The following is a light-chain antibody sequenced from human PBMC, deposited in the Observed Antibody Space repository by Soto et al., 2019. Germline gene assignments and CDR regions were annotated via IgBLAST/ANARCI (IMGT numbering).Light chain of an antibody. CDR2: GAS. Sequence: EIVLTQSPGTLSLSPGERATLSCRASQSISSNYLAWYQQRPGQAPRLLIFGASYRATGIPDTFSGSGSGTDFTLTISRLEPEDFEVYYCQQYSSSPPEFTFGPGTRVDSK. CDR3: QQYSSSPPEFT. J-gene: IGKJ3*01. CDR1: QSISSNY. V-gene: IGKV3-20*01.